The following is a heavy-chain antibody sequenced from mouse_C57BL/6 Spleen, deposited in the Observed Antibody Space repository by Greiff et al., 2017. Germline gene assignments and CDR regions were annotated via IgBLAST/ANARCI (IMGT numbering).Heavy chain of an antibody. Sequence: VQLQQSDAELVKPGASVKISCTVSGYTFTDHTIHWVKQRPEPGLEWIGYIYPRDGSTKYNEKFTGKATLTADKSSRTSYLQLNSLISEDSAVYFCARPANWGDCDYWGQGTTLTVSS. CDR1: GYTFTDHT. D-gene: IGHD4-1*01. J-gene: IGHJ2*01. V-gene: IGHV1-78*01. CDR3: ARPANWGDCDY. CDR2: IYPRDGST.